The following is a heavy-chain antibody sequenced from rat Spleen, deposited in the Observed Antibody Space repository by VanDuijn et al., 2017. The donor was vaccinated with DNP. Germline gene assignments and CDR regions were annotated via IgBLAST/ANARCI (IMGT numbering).Heavy chain of an antibody. V-gene: IGHV5-58*01. D-gene: IGHD1-4*01. J-gene: IGHJ3*01. CDR2: ITNSGDNT. Sequence: EVQLVETGGGLVQPGRSLKLSCVASGFTFSSYWMYWIRQAPGKGLEWVASITNSGDNTYYRDSVKGRFTISRDNAKSTLYLQMDSLRSEDTATYYCATHTFTPGITTPFAYWGQGTLVTVSS. CDR3: ATHTFTPGITTPFAY. CDR1: GFTFSSYW.